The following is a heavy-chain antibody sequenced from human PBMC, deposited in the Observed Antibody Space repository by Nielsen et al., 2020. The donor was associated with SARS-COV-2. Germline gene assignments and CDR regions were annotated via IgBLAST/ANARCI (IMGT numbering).Heavy chain of an antibody. V-gene: IGHV4-59*01. CDR2: IYYSGST. Sequence: GSLRLSCTVSGGSISSYYWSWIRQPPGKGLEWIGYIYYSGSTNYNPSLKSRVTISVDTSKNQFSLKLSSVTAADTAVYYCARAITIFGVVIPESYFDYWGQGTLVTVSS. CDR1: GGSISSYY. J-gene: IGHJ4*02. D-gene: IGHD3-3*01. CDR3: ARAITIFGVVIPESYFDY.